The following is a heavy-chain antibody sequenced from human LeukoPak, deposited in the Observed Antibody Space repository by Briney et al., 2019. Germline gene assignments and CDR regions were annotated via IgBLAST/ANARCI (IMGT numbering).Heavy chain of an antibody. Sequence: PGGSLKLSCAASGFTFSSYAMSWVRQAPGKGLEWVSAISGSGGSTYYADSVKGRFTISRDNSKNTPYLQMNSLRAEDTAVYYCAKGDFGAPFRGRYMDVWGKGTTVTVSS. D-gene: IGHD3-3*01. CDR3: AKGDFGAPFRGRYMDV. CDR2: ISGSGGST. CDR1: GFTFSSYA. V-gene: IGHV3-23*01. J-gene: IGHJ6*03.